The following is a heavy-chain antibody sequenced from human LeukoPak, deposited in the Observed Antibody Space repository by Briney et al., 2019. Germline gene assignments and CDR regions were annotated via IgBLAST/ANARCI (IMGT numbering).Heavy chain of an antibody. J-gene: IGHJ4*02. D-gene: IGHD3-22*01. CDR1: GFTFSNYW. V-gene: IGHV3-7*01. CDR3: ARDHNFYGSERAPPFDY. CDR2: IKHEGSEK. Sequence: PGGSLRLSCAASGFTFSNYWMTWVRQAPGKGPEWVANIKHEGSEKYYVDSVKGRFTISRDNAKNSLYLQMNSLRAEDTALYYCARDHNFYGSERAPPFDYWGQGTLVTVSS.